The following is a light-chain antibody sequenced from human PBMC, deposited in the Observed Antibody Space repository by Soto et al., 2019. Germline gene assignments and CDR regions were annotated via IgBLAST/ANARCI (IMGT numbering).Light chain of an antibody. J-gene: IGLJ3*02. Sequence: QSVLTQPASVSGSPGQSITISCTGTSSDVGSYNYVSWYQQHPGKAPKLMIYEVSNRPSGVSNRFSGSKSGNTASLTISGLQXXXEANYYCSSYTSISTRVFGGGTQLTVL. CDR2: EVS. V-gene: IGLV2-14*01. CDR3: SSYTSISTRV. CDR1: SSDVGSYNY.